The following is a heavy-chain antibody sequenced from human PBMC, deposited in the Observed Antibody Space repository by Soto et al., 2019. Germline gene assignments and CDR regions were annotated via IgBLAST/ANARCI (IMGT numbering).Heavy chain of an antibody. Sequence: QVQLVQSGAEVKKPGSSVKVSCKASGGTFSSYAISWVRQAPGQGLEWMGGIIPIFGTANYARKFQGRVTITADDSTSTAYMELSSLRSEDTAVYYCARDRITMVRGGGYFDYWGQGTLVTVSS. D-gene: IGHD3-10*01. J-gene: IGHJ4*02. CDR1: GGTFSSYA. V-gene: IGHV1-69*01. CDR2: IIPIFGTA. CDR3: ARDRITMVRGGGYFDY.